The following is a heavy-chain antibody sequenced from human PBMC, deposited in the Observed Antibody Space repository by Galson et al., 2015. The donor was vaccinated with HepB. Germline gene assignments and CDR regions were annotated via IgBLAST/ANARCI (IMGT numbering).Heavy chain of an antibody. CDR3: ARDPSGGLPQFDY. J-gene: IGHJ4*02. V-gene: IGHV3-21*01. CDR2: ISSSSSYI. Sequence: SLRLSCAASGFTFSSYSMNWVRQAPGKGLEWVSSISSSSSYIYYADSVKGRFTISRDNAKNSLYLQMNSLRAEDTAVYYCARDPSGGLPQFDYWGQGTLVTVSS. D-gene: IGHD2-21*02. CDR1: GFTFSSYS.